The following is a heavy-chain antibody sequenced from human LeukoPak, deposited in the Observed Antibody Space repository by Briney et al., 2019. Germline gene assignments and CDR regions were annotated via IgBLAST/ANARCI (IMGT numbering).Heavy chain of an antibody. CDR2: IKEDGSEK. CDR3: ARGGKYYGS. V-gene: IGHV3-7*04. D-gene: IGHD3-10*01. J-gene: IGHJ5*02. CDR1: GLTFSSYG. Sequence: GGSLRLSCAASGLTFSSYGMTWVRQAPGKGLEWVANIKEDGSEKYYVDSLKGRFTISRDNAKNSLYLQMNSLRAEDTAVYYCARGGKYYGSWGQGTLVTVSS.